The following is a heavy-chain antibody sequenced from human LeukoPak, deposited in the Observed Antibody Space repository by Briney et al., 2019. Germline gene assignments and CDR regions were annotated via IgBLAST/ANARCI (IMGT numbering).Heavy chain of an antibody. D-gene: IGHD3-10*01. CDR1: GFSLSTSGMC. J-gene: IGHJ6*02. CDR3: ARTLRGGYYYYGMDV. CDR2: IDWDDDK. V-gene: IGHV2-70*11. Sequence: RESGPALVKPTQTLTLTCTFSGFSLSTSGMCVSWIRRPPGKALEWLARIDWDDDKYYSTSLKTRLTIPKDTSKNQVVLTMTNMDPVDTATYYCARTLRGGYYYYGMDVWGQGTTVTVSS.